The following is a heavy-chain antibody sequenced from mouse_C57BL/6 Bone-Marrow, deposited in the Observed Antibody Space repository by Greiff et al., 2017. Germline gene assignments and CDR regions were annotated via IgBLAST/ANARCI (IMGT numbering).Heavy chain of an antibody. V-gene: IGHV5-4*01. J-gene: IGHJ2*01. CDR2: ISDGGSYT. Sequence: EVKLMESGGGLVKPGGSLKLSCAASGFTFSSYAMSWVRQTPEKRLEWVATISDGGSYTYYPDNVKGRFTISRDNAKNNLYLQMSHLKSEDTAMYDCARERVYFDYWGQGTTLTVSS. CDR3: ARERVYFDY. CDR1: GFTFSSYA.